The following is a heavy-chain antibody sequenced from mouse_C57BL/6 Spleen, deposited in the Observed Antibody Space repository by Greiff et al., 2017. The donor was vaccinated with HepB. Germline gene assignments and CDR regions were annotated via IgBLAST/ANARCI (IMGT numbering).Heavy chain of an antibody. J-gene: IGHJ3*01. D-gene: IGHD3-2*02. V-gene: IGHV1-69*01. CDR2: IDPSDSYT. CDR1: GYTFTSYW. CDR3: ARSDSSGSPFAY. Sequence: VQLQQPGAELVMPGASVKLSCKASGYTFTSYWMHWVKQRPGQGLEWIGEIDPSDSYTNYNQKFKGKSTLTVDKSSSTAYMQLSSLTSEDSAVYYCARSDSSGSPFAYWGQGTLVTVSA.